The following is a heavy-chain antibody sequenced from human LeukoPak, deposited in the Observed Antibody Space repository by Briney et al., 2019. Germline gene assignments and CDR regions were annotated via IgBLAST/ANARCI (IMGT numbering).Heavy chain of an antibody. Sequence: PSETLSLTCTVSGGSISSSSYYWGWIRQPPGKGLEWIGSIYYSGSTYYNPSLKSRVTISVDTSKNQFSLKLSSVTAADTAVYYCARESAAGKKSWFDYWGQGTLVTVSS. CDR2: IYYSGST. D-gene: IGHD6-13*01. CDR1: GGSISSSSYY. CDR3: ARESAAGKKSWFDY. V-gene: IGHV4-39*07. J-gene: IGHJ4*02.